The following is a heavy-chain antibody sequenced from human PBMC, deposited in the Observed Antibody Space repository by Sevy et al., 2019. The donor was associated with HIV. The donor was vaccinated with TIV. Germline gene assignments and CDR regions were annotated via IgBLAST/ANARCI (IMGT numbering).Heavy chain of an antibody. V-gene: IGHV3-48*02. D-gene: IGHD3-22*01. J-gene: IGHJ4*02. CDR2: ISGTGNTI. CDR1: GFTFSSHS. CDR3: ARVPPYYDSDVSDF. Sequence: GGSLRLSCAASGFTFSSHSMNWVRQTPGKGLEWISYISGTGNTIYYADSVKGRFTISRDNAKNSLYLQLKSLRDEDTAIYYCARVPPYYDSDVSDFWGQGSLVTFSS.